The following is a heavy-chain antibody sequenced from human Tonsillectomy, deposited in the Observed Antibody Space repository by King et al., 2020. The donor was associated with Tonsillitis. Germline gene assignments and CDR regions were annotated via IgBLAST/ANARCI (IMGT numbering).Heavy chain of an antibody. V-gene: IGHV5-51*03. J-gene: IGHJ4*02. CDR1: GYIFTNYW. CDR3: ARRKGGSSYNFDY. Sequence: VQLVESGAEVKKPGESLKMSCTASGYIFTNYWIGWVRQMPGKGLEWMGIIYPGDSDTKYSPSFQGQVTISADKSISTAYLQWSSLKASDTAMYYCARRKGGSSYNFDYWGQGTLVTVSS. CDR2: IYPGDSDT. D-gene: IGHD1-26*01.